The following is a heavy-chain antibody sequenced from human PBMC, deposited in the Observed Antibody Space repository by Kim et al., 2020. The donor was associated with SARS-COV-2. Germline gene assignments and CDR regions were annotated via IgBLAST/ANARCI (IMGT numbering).Heavy chain of an antibody. CDR3: ARALLRYFDWLSNDPPNGMDV. Sequence: GGSLRLSCAASGFTFSSYSMNWVRQAPGKGLEWVSSISSSSSYIYYADSVKGRFTISRDNAKNSLYLQMNSLRAEDTAVYYCARALLRYFDWLSNDPPNGMDVWGQGTTVTVSS. CDR2: ISSSSSYI. D-gene: IGHD3-9*01. J-gene: IGHJ6*02. V-gene: IGHV3-21*01. CDR1: GFTFSSYS.